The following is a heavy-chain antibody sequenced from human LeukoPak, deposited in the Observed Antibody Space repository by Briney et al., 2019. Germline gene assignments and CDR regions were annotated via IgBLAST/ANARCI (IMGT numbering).Heavy chain of an antibody. CDR1: GFTFSSYT. V-gene: IGHV3-48*02. D-gene: IGHD3-10*01. J-gene: IGHJ3*02. CDR2: ISSSSSPI. Sequence: GGSLRLSCAASGFTFSSYTMSWVRQAPGKGLEWISSISSSSSPIYYADSVKGRFTISRDDAENSLYLQMNSLGDEDTAVYYCAEVRSSAYDIWGQGTLVTISS. CDR3: AEVRSSAYDI.